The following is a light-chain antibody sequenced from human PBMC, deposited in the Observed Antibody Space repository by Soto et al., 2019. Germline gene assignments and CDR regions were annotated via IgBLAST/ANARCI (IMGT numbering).Light chain of an antibody. V-gene: IGKV3-15*01. CDR3: QHYNNWT. CDR1: QGIRND. CDR2: GAS. J-gene: IGKJ1*01. Sequence: MTQSPSSLSASVGDRVTITCRASQGIRNDLAWYQQKPGQAPRLLIYGASTRATGIPARFSGSGSETEFTLTISSLQSEDFAVYYCQHYNNWTFGQGTKVEIK.